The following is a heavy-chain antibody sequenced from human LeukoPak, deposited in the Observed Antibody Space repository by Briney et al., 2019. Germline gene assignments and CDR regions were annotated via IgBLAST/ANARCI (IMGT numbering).Heavy chain of an antibody. CDR3: ARGAPARHYYDSSAYPNYYYHMDV. Sequence: SETLSLTCTVSGGSIRSYYWSWIRQPAGKGLEWIGRIYTSGTSNNNPSLNYNPSLKSRVTMSVDTSKNQFSLILRSVTAADTAVYFCARGAPARHYYDSSAYPNYYYHMDVWGKGTTVIISS. V-gene: IGHV4-4*07. CDR1: GGSIRSYY. D-gene: IGHD3-22*01. J-gene: IGHJ6*03. CDR2: IYTSGTSNNNPSL.